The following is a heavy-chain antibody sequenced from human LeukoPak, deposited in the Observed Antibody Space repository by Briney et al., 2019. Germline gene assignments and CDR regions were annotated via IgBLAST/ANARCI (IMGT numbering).Heavy chain of an antibody. J-gene: IGHJ4*02. CDR2: INEDGRDK. V-gene: IGHV3-7*01. CDR1: GFMFSNSW. CDR3: ARGRGTPDH. Sequence: GASLRLSCAASGFMFSNSWMTWVRQAPGKGLEWVANINEDGRDKYYVDSVKGRFTISRFNAGNSLFLQMDRLTAEDTGVYYCARGRGTPDHWGQGTLVSVSS. D-gene: IGHD5-12*01.